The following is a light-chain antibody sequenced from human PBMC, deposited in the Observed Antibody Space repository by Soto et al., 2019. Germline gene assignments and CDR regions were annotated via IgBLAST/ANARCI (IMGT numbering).Light chain of an antibody. CDR3: QQYNVYQYT. CDR2: KAT. J-gene: IGKJ2*01. CDR1: QSITTW. Sequence: DIQMTQSPSTLSASVGDRVTITCRASQSITTWLAWYQQKPGKAPKLLIYKATNLQSGVPSRFSGSGSGTEFSLTISSLQPEDSAIYYCQQYNVYQYTFGQGTKLEIK. V-gene: IGKV1-5*03.